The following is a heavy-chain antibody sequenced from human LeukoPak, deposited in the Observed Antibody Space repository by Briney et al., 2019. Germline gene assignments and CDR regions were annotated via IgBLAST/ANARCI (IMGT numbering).Heavy chain of an antibody. J-gene: IGHJ6*02. V-gene: IGHV3-21*01. D-gene: IGHD6-13*01. CDR1: GFTFSSYS. Sequence: GGSLRLSCAASGFTFSSYSMNWVRQAPGKGLEWVSSISSSSSYIYYADSVKGRFTISRDNAKNSLYLQMNSLRAEDTAVYYCARDRSSSWYPYYYYYGMDVWGQGATVTVSS. CDR3: ARDRSSSWYPYYYYYGMDV. CDR2: ISSSSSYI.